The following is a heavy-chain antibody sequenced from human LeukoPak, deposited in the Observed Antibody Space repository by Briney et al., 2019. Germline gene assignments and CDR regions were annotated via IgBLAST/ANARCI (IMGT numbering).Heavy chain of an antibody. Sequence: PSETLSLTCTVSGGSISSYYWSWVRQAPGKGLEWVSAISGSGGSTYYADSVKGRFTISRDNSKNTLYLQMNSLRAEDTAVYYCARRCYDSSGFDYWGQGTLVTVSS. CDR2: ISGSGGST. CDR1: GGSISSYY. J-gene: IGHJ4*02. CDR3: ARRCYDSSGFDY. V-gene: IGHV3-23*01. D-gene: IGHD3-22*01.